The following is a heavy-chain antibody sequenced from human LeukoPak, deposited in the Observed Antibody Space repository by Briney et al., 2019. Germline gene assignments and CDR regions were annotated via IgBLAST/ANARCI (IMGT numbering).Heavy chain of an antibody. V-gene: IGHV4-59*01. Sequence: PSETLSLTCTVSGGSISSYYWSWIRQPPGKGLEWIGYIYYSGSTNYNPSLKSRVTISVDTSKNQFSLKLSSVTAAYTAVYYCARDVGIVGASSWFDPWGQGTLVTVSS. CDR3: ARDVGIVGASSWFDP. J-gene: IGHJ5*02. CDR2: IYYSGST. D-gene: IGHD1-26*01. CDR1: GGSISSYY.